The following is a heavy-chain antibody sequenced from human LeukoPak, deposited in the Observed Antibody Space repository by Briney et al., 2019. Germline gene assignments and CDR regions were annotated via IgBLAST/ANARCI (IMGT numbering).Heavy chain of an antibody. J-gene: IGHJ4*02. V-gene: IGHV4-38-2*01. Sequence: SETLSLTCAVSGYSISSGYYWGWIRQPPGKGLEWIGSIYHSGSTYYNPSLKSRVTISVDTSKNQFSLKLSSVTAADTAVYYCARRTLGTIDYWGQGTLVTVSS. CDR2: IYHSGST. CDR1: GYSISSGYY. CDR3: ARRTLGTIDY. D-gene: IGHD1-1*01.